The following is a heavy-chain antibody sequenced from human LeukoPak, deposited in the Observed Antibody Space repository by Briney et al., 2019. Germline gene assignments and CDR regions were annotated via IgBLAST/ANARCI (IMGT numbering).Heavy chain of an antibody. CDR3: AREASSYSNYVGWFDP. CDR2: IYHSGST. J-gene: IGHJ5*02. CDR1: GGSISSGGYY. Sequence: SQTLSLTCTVSGGSISSGGYYWSWIRQPPGKGLEWIGYIYHSGSTYYNPSLKSRVTISVDRSKNQFSLQLNSVTPEDTAVYYCAREASSYSNYVGWFDPWGQGTLVTVSS. V-gene: IGHV4-30-2*01. D-gene: IGHD4-11*01.